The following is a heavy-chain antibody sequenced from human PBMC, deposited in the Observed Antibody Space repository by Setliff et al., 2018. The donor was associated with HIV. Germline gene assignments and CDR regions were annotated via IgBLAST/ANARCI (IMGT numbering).Heavy chain of an antibody. CDR1: GGSISSASYY. CDR2: IYTRGST. V-gene: IGHV4-61*02. Sequence: PSETLSLTCTVSGGSISSASYYWSWIRQPAGKGLEWIGRIYTRGSTTYNPSLKSRVTMSLDTSKNPFSLKLSSVTAADTAVYYCARDRYSYGRSYFDYWGQGTLVTVSS. CDR3: ARDRYSYGRSYFDY. D-gene: IGHD5-18*01. J-gene: IGHJ4*02.